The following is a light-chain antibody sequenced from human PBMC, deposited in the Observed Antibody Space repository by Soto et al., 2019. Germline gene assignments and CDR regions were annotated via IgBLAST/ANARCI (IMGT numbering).Light chain of an antibody. CDR1: QSVRTD. CDR3: QQYHNWPPLT. J-gene: IGKJ4*01. CDR2: AAS. Sequence: EIVMTQSPATLSVSPGTRVTLSCRASQSVRTDLAWYQQKPGQAPRLLIYAASTRATGIPDRFSGSGSGTEFTLTISSLQSEDFALYYCQQYHNWPPLTFGGGTKVQIK. V-gene: IGKV3-15*01.